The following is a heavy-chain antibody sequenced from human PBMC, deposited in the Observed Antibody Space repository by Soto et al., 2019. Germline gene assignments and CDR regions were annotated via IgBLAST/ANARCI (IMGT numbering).Heavy chain of an antibody. V-gene: IGHV1-18*01. J-gene: IGHJ6*03. D-gene: IGHD2-2*01. Sequence: QVQLVQSGAEVKKPGASVKVSCKASGYSFTIHGISWVRQAPGQGLEWMGWISPDNGHTNYAQKLQGRVTMTTDTSTSTAYMELRSLRSDDTAVYYCARVDIVVIPAAKDYSYYYYMDVWGKGTTVTVSS. CDR3: ARVDIVVIPAAKDYSYYYYMDV. CDR2: ISPDNGHT. CDR1: GYSFTIHG.